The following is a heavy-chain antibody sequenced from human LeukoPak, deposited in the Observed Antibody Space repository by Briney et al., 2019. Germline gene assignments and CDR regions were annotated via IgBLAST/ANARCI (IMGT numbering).Heavy chain of an antibody. Sequence: SETLSLTCAVYGGSFSGYYWSWIRQPPGKGLEWIGEINHSGSTNYSPSLKSRVTISVDTSKNQFSLKLSSVTAADTAVYYCARGRLLSVYSYGYVFDYWGQGTLVTVSS. CDR3: ARGRLLSVYSYGYVFDY. J-gene: IGHJ4*02. CDR1: GGSFSGYY. V-gene: IGHV4-34*01. D-gene: IGHD5-18*01. CDR2: INHSGST.